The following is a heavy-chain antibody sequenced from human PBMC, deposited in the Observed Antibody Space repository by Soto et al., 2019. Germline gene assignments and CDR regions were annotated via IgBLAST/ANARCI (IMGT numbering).Heavy chain of an antibody. J-gene: IGHJ4*02. D-gene: IGHD4-17*01. CDR3: AKVAGKLALRGYFDS. V-gene: IGHV3-9*01. CDR2: ISWNSGSI. CDR1: GFTFEEYA. Sequence: EVQLVESGGGLVQPGRSLRLSCAASGFTFEEYAMHWVRQVPGKGLEWVSGISWNSGSIGYADSVKGRFTISRDNAKKSLFLLMNSLRAEDTALYYCAKVAGKLALRGYFDSWGQGTLVTVSS.